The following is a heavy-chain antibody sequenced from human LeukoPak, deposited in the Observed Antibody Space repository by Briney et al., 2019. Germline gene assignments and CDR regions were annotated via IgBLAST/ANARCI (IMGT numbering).Heavy chain of an antibody. J-gene: IGHJ4*02. CDR2: ISSVTGST. D-gene: IGHD1-1*01. CDR3: ARDQGGYNDY. V-gene: IGHV3-21*01. Sequence: GGSLRLSCAASGFTFSDYSMSWVRQAPGKGLAWVPSISSVTGSTYYADSVKGRFTICRDNAKNSLCLQMNSLRDEDTAVYYCARDQGGYNDYWGQGTLVTVSS. CDR1: GFTFSDYS.